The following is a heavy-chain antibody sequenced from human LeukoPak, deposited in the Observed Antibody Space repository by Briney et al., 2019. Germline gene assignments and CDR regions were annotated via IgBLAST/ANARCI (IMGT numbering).Heavy chain of an antibody. Sequence: SETLSLTCTVSGGSISSYYWSWIRQPAGKGLEWIGRIYTSGSTYYNPSLKSRVTISVDTSKNQFSLKLSSVTAADTAVYYCASINWNSLGRLLDYWGQGTLVTVSS. CDR2: IYTSGST. CDR1: GGSISSYY. J-gene: IGHJ4*02. CDR3: ASINWNSLGRLLDY. V-gene: IGHV4-4*07. D-gene: IGHD1-7*01.